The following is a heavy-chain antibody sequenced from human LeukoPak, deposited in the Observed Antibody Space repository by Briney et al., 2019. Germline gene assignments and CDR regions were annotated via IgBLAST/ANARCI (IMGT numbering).Heavy chain of an antibody. D-gene: IGHD1-26*01. CDR1: GFTFSTYW. CDR2: ITPDGRST. V-gene: IGHV3-74*01. Sequence: GSLRLSCADSGFTFSTYWMHWVRQAPGKGLVWVSRITPDGRSTNYADSVKGRFTISRDNAKNTLYLQMNSLRAEDTAVYYCVRDGPWERVDFDYWGQGTLVTVSS. CDR3: VRDGPWERVDFDY. J-gene: IGHJ4*02.